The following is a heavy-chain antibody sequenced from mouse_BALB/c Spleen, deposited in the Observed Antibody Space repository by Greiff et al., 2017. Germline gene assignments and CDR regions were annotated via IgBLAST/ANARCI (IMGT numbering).Heavy chain of an antibody. J-gene: IGHJ4*01. Sequence: VQLKESGAELVKPGASVKLSCTASGFNIKDTYMHWVKQRPEQGLEWIGRIDPANGSTKYDPKFQGKATITADTSSNTAYLQLSSLTSEDTAVYCCAPLCDCYEVDYWGEGTSVTVSS. D-gene: IGHD2-3*01. CDR3: APLCDCYEVDY. V-gene: IGHV14-3*02. CDR2: IDPANGST. CDR1: GFNIKDTY.